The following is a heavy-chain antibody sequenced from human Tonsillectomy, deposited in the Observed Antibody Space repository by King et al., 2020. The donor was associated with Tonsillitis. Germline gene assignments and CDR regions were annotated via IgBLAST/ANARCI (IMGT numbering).Heavy chain of an antibody. CDR3: ATPGYP. J-gene: IGHJ5*02. CDR2: ISFDGSSR. Sequence: VQLVESGGGVGQPGRSLRLSCAASGFTFSTSAMHWVRQAPGKGLEWVAIISFDGSSRQYADSVKGRFSISRDNSKKTVYLQLNSLRIDDTAVYYCATPGYPWGQGTLVTVSS. CDR1: GFTFSTSA. V-gene: IGHV3-30*03.